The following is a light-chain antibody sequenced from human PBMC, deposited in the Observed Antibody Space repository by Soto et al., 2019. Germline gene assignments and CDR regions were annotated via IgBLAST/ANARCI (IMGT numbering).Light chain of an antibody. CDR3: SSYTSSRLWGVV. J-gene: IGLJ2*01. V-gene: IGLV2-14*01. Sequence: QSALTQPASVSGSPGQSITISCTGTSSDVGGYNYVSWYQQHPGKAPKLMIYEVSNRPSGVSNRFSGSKSGNTASLTISGLQAEDEADYYCSSYTSSRLWGVVFGGGTKLTVL. CDR2: EVS. CDR1: SSDVGGYNY.